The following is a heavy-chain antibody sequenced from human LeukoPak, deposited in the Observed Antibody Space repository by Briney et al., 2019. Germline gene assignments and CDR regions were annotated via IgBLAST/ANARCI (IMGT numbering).Heavy chain of an antibody. J-gene: IGHJ4*02. CDR2: VTSTGRST. CDR1: GFSLSDYY. Sequence: GGSLRLSCAVSGFSLSDYYMNWVRHGPGKGLEWISYVTSTGRSTNYADSVKGRFTISRDSAKNSVSLQLSSLTAEDTAVYYCARGRRGSYYTFQVWGQGTLVSVSS. V-gene: IGHV3-11*01. D-gene: IGHD3-16*01. CDR3: ARGRRGSYYTFQV.